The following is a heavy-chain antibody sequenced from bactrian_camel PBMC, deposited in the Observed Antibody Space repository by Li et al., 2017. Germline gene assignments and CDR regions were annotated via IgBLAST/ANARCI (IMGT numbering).Heavy chain of an antibody. V-gene: IGHV3S54*01. CDR1: GNTGSGVNC. CDR2: GYHLGGVT. J-gene: IGHJ6*01. Sequence: HVQLVESGGGSVQPGGSLRLSCVASGNTGSGVNCMCWFRQAPGKEREWVAHGYHLGGVTAYSDSAKGRFTISRDNAKNTLYLQLNSLKTEDTAMYHCVRSMATDQVPGAIIVDFGYWGQGTQVTVS. CDR3: VRSMATDQVPGAIIVDFGY. D-gene: IGHD3*01.